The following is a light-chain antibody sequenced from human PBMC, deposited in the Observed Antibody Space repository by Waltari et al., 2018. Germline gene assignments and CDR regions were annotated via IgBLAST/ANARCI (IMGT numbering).Light chain of an antibody. Sequence: DIVMTQSPDSLAVSLGETTTLNCKSSQSVLYSSNNKNYLAWYQQKPGQPPKLLIYWASTRESGVPDRFSGSGSGTDFTLTISSLQAEDVAVYYCQQYYSTPPLTFGGGTKVEIK. CDR1: QSVLYSSNNKNY. CDR2: WAS. J-gene: IGKJ4*01. V-gene: IGKV4-1*01. CDR3: QQYYSTPPLT.